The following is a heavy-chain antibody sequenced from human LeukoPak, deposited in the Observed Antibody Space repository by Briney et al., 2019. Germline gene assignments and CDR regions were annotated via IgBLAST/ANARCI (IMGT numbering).Heavy chain of an antibody. J-gene: IGHJ4*02. D-gene: IGHD5-12*01. CDR2: IYYSGST. Sequence: SETLSLTCTVSGGCISSYYWRWIRQPPGKGLEWIGYIYYSGSTNYSPSLKSRVTISVDTSKNQFSLKLSSVTAADTAVYYCARQGYSAYEILDYWGQGTLVTVSS. CDR3: ARQGYSAYEILDY. V-gene: IGHV4-59*08. CDR1: GGCISSYY.